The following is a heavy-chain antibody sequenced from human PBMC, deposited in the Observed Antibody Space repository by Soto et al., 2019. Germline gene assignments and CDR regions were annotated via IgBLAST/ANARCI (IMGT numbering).Heavy chain of an antibody. J-gene: IGHJ4*02. CDR3: AKEITGTSFTAQ. Sequence: DVQLFESGGDLVQPGGSLRLSCAASGFIFRRYTMNWVRQVSGKGLEWVSAISGSGGDTYYADSVKGRFTISRDNSENMLYLQMNSLRAEDTGLYYCAKEITGTSFTAQGGQGTLVTVSS. CDR2: ISGSGGDT. D-gene: IGHD1-7*01. CDR1: GFIFRRYT. V-gene: IGHV3-23*01.